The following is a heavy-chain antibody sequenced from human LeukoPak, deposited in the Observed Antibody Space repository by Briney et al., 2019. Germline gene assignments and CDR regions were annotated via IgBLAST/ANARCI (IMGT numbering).Heavy chain of an antibody. CDR3: ARSARCMTGYLAPFDY. J-gene: IGHJ4*02. CDR2: IYYSGST. CDR1: GGSISSYY. V-gene: IGHV4-59*08. Sequence: SETLSLTCTVSGGSISSYYWSWIRQPPGKGLEWIGYIYYSGSTNYNPSLKSRVTISVDTSKNQFSLKLSSVTAADTAVYYCARSARCMTGYLAPFDYWGQGTLVTVSS. D-gene: IGHD3-9*01.